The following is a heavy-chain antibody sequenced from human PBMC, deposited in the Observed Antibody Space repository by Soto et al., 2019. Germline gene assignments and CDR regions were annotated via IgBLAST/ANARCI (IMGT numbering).Heavy chain of an antibody. CDR2: ISGSGGST. CDR3: AKTLGLTDAFDI. V-gene: IGHV3-23*01. J-gene: IGHJ3*02. D-gene: IGHD2-8*01. Sequence: GGPLRLSCAASGFTFSSYAMSWVRQAPGKGLEWVSAISGSGGSTYYADSVKGRFTISRDNSKNTLYLQMNSLRAEDTAVYYCAKTLGLTDAFDIWGQGTMVTVS. CDR1: GFTFSSYA.